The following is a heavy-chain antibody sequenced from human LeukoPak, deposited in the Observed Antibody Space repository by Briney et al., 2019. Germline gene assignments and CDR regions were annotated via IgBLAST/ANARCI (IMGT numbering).Heavy chain of an antibody. J-gene: IGHJ5*02. V-gene: IGHV3-49*04. CDR3: TRGSGSYYDWFDP. CDR1: GFTFGDYA. Sequence: GGSLRLSCTASGFTFGDYAMSWVRQAPGKGLEWVGFIRSKAYGGTTEYAASVKGRFTISRDDSKSIAYLQMNSLKTEDTAVYYCTRGSGSYYDWFDPWGQGTLVTVSS. CDR2: IRSKAYGGTT. D-gene: IGHD1-26*01.